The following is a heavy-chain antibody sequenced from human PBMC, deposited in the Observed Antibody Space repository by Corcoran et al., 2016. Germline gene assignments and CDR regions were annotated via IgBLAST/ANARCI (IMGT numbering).Heavy chain of an antibody. D-gene: IGHD3-10*01. CDR2: INAGNGNT. CDR3: ATTLGGAAGTFDY. Sequence: QVQLVQSGAEVKKPGSSVKVSCKASGGTFSSYAISWVRQAPGQGLEWMGWINAGNGNTKYSQKFQGRVTITRDTSASTAYMELSSLRSEDTAVYYCATTLGGAAGTFDYWGQGTLVTVSS. V-gene: IGHV1-3*01. J-gene: IGHJ4*02. CDR1: GGTFSSYA.